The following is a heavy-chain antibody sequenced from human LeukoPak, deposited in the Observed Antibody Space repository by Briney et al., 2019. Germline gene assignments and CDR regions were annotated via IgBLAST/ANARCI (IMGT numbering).Heavy chain of an antibody. CDR3: GRRLLTGYYEF. V-gene: IGHV3-66*01. J-gene: IGHJ4*02. CDR1: GLTVSSSY. Sequence: GGSLSLFCGVCGLTVSSSYMSGVRQAPGRGRAGVSALYSGDTTYFANSVKGRFTISRDNSEKMLFLPMSRLSAGGKAGYYCGRRLLTGYYEFWGQGTMVTVSS. CDR2: LYSGDTT. D-gene: IGHD3-9*01.